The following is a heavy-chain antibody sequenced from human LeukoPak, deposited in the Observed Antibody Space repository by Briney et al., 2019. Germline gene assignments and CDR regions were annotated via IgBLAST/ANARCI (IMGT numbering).Heavy chain of an antibody. CDR2: ISTYNGDR. J-gene: IGHJ3*02. CDR1: GYTFTGYG. V-gene: IGHV1-18*01. Sequence: ASVKVSCKASGYTFTGYGVGWVRQAPGQGLEWVAWISTYNGDRKYAQKVQGRVTVTTDTSTNTAYMELRSLRFDDTAVYYCARDQGWVDAFDIWGQGTMVTVSS. D-gene: IGHD6-19*01. CDR3: ARDQGWVDAFDI.